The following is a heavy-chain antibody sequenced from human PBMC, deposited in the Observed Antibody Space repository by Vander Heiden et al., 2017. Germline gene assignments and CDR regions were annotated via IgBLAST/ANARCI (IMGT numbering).Heavy chain of an antibody. CDR2: ISSSGMTR. CDR3: ARDNGYFDY. J-gene: IGHJ4*02. Sequence: QVQLVESGGGLVKPGGSLRLSCAASGFTFSDYYMSWIRQAPGKGLEWVSYISSSGMTRDDADSVKGRFTISRDKAKNSMYMKMKRLRAEDTAVYYCARDNGYFDYWGQGTMVTVYS. V-gene: IGHV3-11*01. CDR1: GFTFSDYY.